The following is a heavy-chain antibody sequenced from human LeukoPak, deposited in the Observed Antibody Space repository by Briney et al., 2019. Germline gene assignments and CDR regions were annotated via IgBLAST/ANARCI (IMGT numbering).Heavy chain of an antibody. Sequence: KPGGSLRLSCAASGFTFSGYYMGWLRQAPGRGLVWVSYISSSSSYTNYADSVKGRFTISRDNAKNSLYLQMNSLRAEDTAVYYCARVRYYYDSSGYPDYWGQGTLVTVSS. J-gene: IGHJ4*02. D-gene: IGHD3-22*01. CDR2: ISSSSSYT. V-gene: IGHV3-11*05. CDR1: GFTFSGYY. CDR3: ARVRYYYDSSGYPDY.